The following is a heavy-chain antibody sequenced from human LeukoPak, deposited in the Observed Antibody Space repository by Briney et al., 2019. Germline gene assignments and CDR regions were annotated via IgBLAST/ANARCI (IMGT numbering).Heavy chain of an antibody. Sequence: SGGSLRLSCAASGFTFSSYAMHWVRQAPGKGLEWVAVISYDGSNKYYADPVKGRFTISRDNSKNTLYLQMNSLRAEDTAVYYCARDLSPYGDYGRYYMDVWGKGTTVTVSS. D-gene: IGHD4-17*01. J-gene: IGHJ6*03. CDR3: ARDLSPYGDYGRYYMDV. CDR1: GFTFSSYA. CDR2: ISYDGSNK. V-gene: IGHV3-30*04.